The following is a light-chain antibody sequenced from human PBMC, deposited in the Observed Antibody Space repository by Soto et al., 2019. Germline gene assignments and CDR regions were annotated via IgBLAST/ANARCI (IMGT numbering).Light chain of an antibody. CDR2: GAA. J-gene: IGKJ1*01. CDR3: QHYNEWPPWT. Sequence: DIVMTQSPATLSVSPGERATLSCRASQSVRNNLAWYQQKPGQAPRLLISGAATRATGTPARFSGSGSGTEFTLTISSLQSEDFAIYYCQHYNEWPPWTFGQGTKVDIK. V-gene: IGKV3-15*01. CDR1: QSVRNN.